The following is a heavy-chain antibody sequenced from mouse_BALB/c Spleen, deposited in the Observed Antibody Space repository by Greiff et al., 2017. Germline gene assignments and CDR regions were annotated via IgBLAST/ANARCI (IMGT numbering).Heavy chain of an antibody. D-gene: IGHD1-2*01. CDR2: INPNNGGT. CDR3: ARLYYGPYYFDY. J-gene: IGHJ2*01. CDR1: GYTFTDYN. Sequence: VQLKESGPELVKPGASVKIPCKASGYTFTDYNMDWVKQSHGKSLEWIGDINPNNGGTIYNQKFKGKATLTVDKSSSTAYMELRSLTSEDTAVYYCARLYYGPYYFDYWGQGTTLTVSS. V-gene: IGHV1-18*01.